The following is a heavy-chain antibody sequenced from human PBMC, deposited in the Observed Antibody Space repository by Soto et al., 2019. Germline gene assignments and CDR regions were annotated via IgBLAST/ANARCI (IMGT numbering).Heavy chain of an antibody. CDR1: GYTFTSYG. Sequence: GASVKVSCKASGYTFTSYGISWVRQAPGQGLEWMGWISAYNGNTNYAQKLQGRVTMTTDTSTSTAYMELRSLRSDDTAVYYCARDWHYYDSSGYHAFDIWGQGTMVTVSS. V-gene: IGHV1-18*01. CDR3: ARDWHYYDSSGYHAFDI. J-gene: IGHJ3*02. CDR2: ISAYNGNT. D-gene: IGHD3-22*01.